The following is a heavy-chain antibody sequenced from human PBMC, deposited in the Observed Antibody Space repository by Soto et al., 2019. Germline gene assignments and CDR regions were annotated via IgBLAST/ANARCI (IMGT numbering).Heavy chain of an antibody. J-gene: IGHJ6*02. D-gene: IGHD6-19*01. CDR1: GYTFTSYY. CDR3: ARAAVAGNFYYCGMDV. CDR2: INPSGGST. Sequence: QVQLVQSGAEVKKPGASVKVSCKASGYTFTSYYMHWVRQAPGQGLEWMGIINPSGGSTSYAQKFQGRVTMTRDTSTSTVYMELSSLSSEDTAMYYCARAAVAGNFYYCGMDVWGQGTTVTVS. V-gene: IGHV1-46*01.